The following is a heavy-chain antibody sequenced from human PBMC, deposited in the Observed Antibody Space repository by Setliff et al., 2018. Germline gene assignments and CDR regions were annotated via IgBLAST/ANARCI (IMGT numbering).Heavy chain of an antibody. V-gene: IGHV3-23*01. CDR2: INGGGST. CDR1: GFTFSKYW. CDR3: ARDPNGDYVGAFDP. J-gene: IGHJ5*02. Sequence: PGGSLRLSCGAFGFTFSKYWMYWVRQVPGKGLVWVSRINGGGSTYYADSVKGRFTISRDNSRNTLYLQMNSLRAEDTASYYCARDPNGDYVGAFDPWGQGILVTVSS. D-gene: IGHD4-17*01.